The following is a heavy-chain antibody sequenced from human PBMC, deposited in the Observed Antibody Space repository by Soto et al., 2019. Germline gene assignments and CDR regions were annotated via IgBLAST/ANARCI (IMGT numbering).Heavy chain of an antibody. CDR2: INHTGGT. D-gene: IGHD3-3*01. Sequence: SETLSLTCAAYGGSVNGYYWNWIRQPPGKGLEWIGEINHTGGTHYNPSLKSRVTMSVDTSKNQFSLRLSSVTAADTAKYYCATRITVFGLLIPPFDPWGQGTLVTVSS. CDR1: GGSVNGYY. V-gene: IGHV4-34*01. J-gene: IGHJ5*02. CDR3: ATRITVFGLLIPPFDP.